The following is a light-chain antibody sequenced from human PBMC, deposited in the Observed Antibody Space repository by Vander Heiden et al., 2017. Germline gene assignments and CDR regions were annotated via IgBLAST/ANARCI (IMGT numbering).Light chain of an antibody. CDR2: KAS. V-gene: IGKV1-5*03. CDR3: QQCNSYPWT. J-gene: IGKJ1*01. CDR1: QSISSW. Sequence: DIQMTQSPSTLSASVGDRVTLTCRASQSISSWLAWYQQKAGKAPRLLIYKASTLESGVPSRFSGSGSGTEFTLTISSLQPDDIATYYGQQCNSYPWTFGEGTKVEIK.